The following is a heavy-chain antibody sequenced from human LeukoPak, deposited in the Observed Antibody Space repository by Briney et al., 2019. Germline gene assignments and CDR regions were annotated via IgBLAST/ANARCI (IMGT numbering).Heavy chain of an antibody. CDR2: ISGSGGTT. Sequence: GGSLRLSCAASGFTFSNYAMTWVRQAPGKGLEWVSAISGSGGTTYYADSVKGRFTISRDNSKNTPYLQMNSLKAEDTAVYYCAKDWGYSSGWSDYWGQGTLVTVSS. D-gene: IGHD6-19*01. CDR1: GFTFSNYA. V-gene: IGHV3-23*01. J-gene: IGHJ4*02. CDR3: AKDWGYSSGWSDY.